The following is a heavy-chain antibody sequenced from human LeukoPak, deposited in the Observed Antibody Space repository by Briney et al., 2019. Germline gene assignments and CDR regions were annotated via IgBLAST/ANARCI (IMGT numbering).Heavy chain of an antibody. Sequence: GGSLRLSCAASGFTFSSYSMNWVRQAPGKGLEWVSSISSSSYIYYADSVKGRFTISRDNAKNSLYLQMNSLRAEDTAVYYCARDLNSPYCSGGSCYSEYFDYWGQGTLVTVSS. D-gene: IGHD2-15*01. CDR1: GFTFSSYS. J-gene: IGHJ4*02. CDR2: ISSSSYI. CDR3: ARDLNSPYCSGGSCYSEYFDY. V-gene: IGHV3-21*01.